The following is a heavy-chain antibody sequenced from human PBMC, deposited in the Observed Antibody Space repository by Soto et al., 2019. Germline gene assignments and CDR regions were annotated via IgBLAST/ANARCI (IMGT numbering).Heavy chain of an antibody. J-gene: IGHJ4*02. Sequence: SETLSLTCTVSGGSISSGGYYWSWIRQHPGKGLEWIGYIYYSGSTYHNPSLKSRVTISVDTSKNQFSLKLSSVTAADTAVYYRASSAIRFLEWTHFDYWGQGTLVTVSS. CDR2: IYYSGST. D-gene: IGHD3-3*01. CDR1: GGSISSGGYY. V-gene: IGHV4-31*03. CDR3: ASSAIRFLEWTHFDY.